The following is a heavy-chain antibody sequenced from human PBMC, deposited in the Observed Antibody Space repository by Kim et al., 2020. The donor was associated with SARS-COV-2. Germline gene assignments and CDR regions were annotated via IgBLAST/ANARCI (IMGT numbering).Heavy chain of an antibody. CDR2: ISPYNGNT. V-gene: IGHV1-18*01. CDR1: GYTFTSYG. D-gene: IGHD3-22*01. J-gene: IGHJ4*02. Sequence: ASVKVSCKASGYTFTSYGISWVRQAPGHGLEWMGWISPYNGNTNYAQKLQGRVTMTTDTSTSTAYMELRSLRSDDTAVYYCARAYYYDSSGYYYYFDYWGQGTLVTVSS. CDR3: ARAYYYDSSGYYYYFDY.